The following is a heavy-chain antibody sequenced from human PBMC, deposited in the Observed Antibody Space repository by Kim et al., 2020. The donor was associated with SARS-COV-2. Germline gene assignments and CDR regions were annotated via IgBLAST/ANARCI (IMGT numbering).Heavy chain of an antibody. CDR3: ARDWRYSLDY. V-gene: IGHV3-7*01. Sequence: GGSLRLSCVVSRFSFSTNWMIWVRQAPGQGLEWVAKIKEDGSEKYYADSVEGRFTISRDNAKNSLYLQMNSLSAEDTAVYYCARDWRYSLDYWGQGTLVTVSS. CDR2: IKEDGSEK. J-gene: IGHJ4*02. D-gene: IGHD2-15*01. CDR1: RFSFSTNW.